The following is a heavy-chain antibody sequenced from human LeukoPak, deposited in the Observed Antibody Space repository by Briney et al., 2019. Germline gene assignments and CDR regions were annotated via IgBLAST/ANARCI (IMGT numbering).Heavy chain of an antibody. V-gene: IGHV3-33*01. CDR3: ARGSGGWLYYYYGMDV. CDR1: GFTFSSYG. J-gene: IGHJ6*02. D-gene: IGHD6-19*01. CDR2: IWYDGSNK. Sequence: GRSLRLSCAASGFTFSSYGMHWVRQAPGKGLEWVAVIWYDGSNKYYADSVKGRFTISRDNSKNTLYLQMNSLRAEDTAVYYCARGSGGWLYYYYGMDVWGQGTTVTVSS.